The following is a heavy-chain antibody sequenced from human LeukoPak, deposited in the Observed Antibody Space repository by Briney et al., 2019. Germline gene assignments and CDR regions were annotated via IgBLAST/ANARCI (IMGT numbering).Heavy chain of an antibody. Sequence: SETLSLTCTVSGGSISSYYWSWIRQPAGKGLEFIGRFFTSGTSGTTTYNPSLKGRVSISLDTSKNQFFMKLSSVTAADTATYYCARDLGGYSDGSYYYFMDVWGKGTTVTVSS. D-gene: IGHD5-18*01. CDR1: GGSISSYY. V-gene: IGHV4-4*07. J-gene: IGHJ6*03. CDR3: ARDLGGYSDGSYYYFMDV. CDR2: FFTSGTSGTT.